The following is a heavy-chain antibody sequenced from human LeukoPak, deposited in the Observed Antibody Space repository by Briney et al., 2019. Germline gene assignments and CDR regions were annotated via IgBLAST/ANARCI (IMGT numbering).Heavy chain of an antibody. Sequence: GGSLRLSCAASGFSFNNYDMHWVRQAPGKGLEWVAVISYDGKKDYYADSVKGRFTISRANSKNTLYLQMNSLRPEDTAVYYCARDRGHDLWSGSDYWGQGTLVTVSS. D-gene: IGHD3-3*01. J-gene: IGHJ4*02. V-gene: IGHV3-30*03. CDR1: GFSFNNYD. CDR3: ARDRGHDLWSGSDY. CDR2: ISYDGKKD.